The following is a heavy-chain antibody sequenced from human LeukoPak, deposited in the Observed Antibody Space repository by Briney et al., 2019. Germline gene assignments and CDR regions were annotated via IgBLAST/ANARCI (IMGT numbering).Heavy chain of an antibody. Sequence: GGSLRLSCAASGFTFSSYAMSWVRQAPGKGLEWVSAISGSGGSTYYADSVKGRFTISRDNSKNTLYLQMNSLRAEDTAVYYCAKDLGSSSWYCYYFDYWGQGTLVTVSS. CDR3: AKDLGSSSWYCYYFDY. CDR2: ISGSGGST. V-gene: IGHV3-23*01. D-gene: IGHD6-13*01. J-gene: IGHJ4*02. CDR1: GFTFSSYA.